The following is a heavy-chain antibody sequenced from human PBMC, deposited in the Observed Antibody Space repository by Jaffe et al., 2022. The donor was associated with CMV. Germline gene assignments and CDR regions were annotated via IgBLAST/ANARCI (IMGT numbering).Heavy chain of an antibody. D-gene: IGHD3-9*01. CDR2: INHSGST. CDR3: ARRLGYYDILTGYRLGVSGYFDY. Sequence: QVQLQQWGAGLLKPSETLSLTCAVYGGSFSGYYWSWIRQPPGKGLEWIGEINHSGSTNYNPSLKSRVTISVDTSKNQFSLKLSSVTAADTAVYYCARRLGYYDILTGYRLGVSGYFDYWGQGTLVTVSS. J-gene: IGHJ4*02. CDR1: GGSFSGYY. V-gene: IGHV4-34*01.